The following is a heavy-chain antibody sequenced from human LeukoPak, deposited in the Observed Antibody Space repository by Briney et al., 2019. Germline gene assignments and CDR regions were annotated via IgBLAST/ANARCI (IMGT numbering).Heavy chain of an antibody. V-gene: IGHV3-23*01. CDR1: GFTFSSYA. CDR3: AKGVLWFGEIQQAWFGP. CDR2: ISGSGGST. J-gene: IGHJ5*02. Sequence: PGPSLRLSCAAPGFTFSSYAMSWVRQDPGNWLEWLSAISGSGGSTYYADSVNGWFSTSTDNSKNSLYLRMNSLRAEDTAVYYCAKGVLWFGEIQQAWFGPWGQGTLVTVSS. D-gene: IGHD3-10*01.